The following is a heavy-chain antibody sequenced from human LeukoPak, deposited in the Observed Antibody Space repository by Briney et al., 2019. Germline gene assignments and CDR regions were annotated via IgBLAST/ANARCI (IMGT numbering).Heavy chain of an antibody. D-gene: IGHD3-22*01. Sequence: GGSLRLSCAASGFTFSTSAMSWVRQAPGKGLEWVAVISYDGSNKYYADSVKGRFTISRDNSKNTLYLQMNSLRAEDTAVYYCANSYYYDSSGYRLDYWGQGTLVTVSS. V-gene: IGHV3-30*18. CDR3: ANSYYYDSSGYRLDY. CDR2: ISYDGSNK. J-gene: IGHJ4*02. CDR1: GFTFSTSA.